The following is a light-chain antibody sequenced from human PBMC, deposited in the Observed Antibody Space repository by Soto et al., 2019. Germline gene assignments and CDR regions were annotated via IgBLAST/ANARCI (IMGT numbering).Light chain of an antibody. CDR3: QQYNNWPLT. J-gene: IGKJ4*01. Sequence: EIVMTQSPATLSVSPGERATPSCRASQSVSSNLAWFQQKPGQAPRVLIYGASTRATGTPARFSGSGSGTEFTLTISSLQSEDFAVYYCQQYNNWPLTFGGGTKVDIK. V-gene: IGKV3-15*01. CDR2: GAS. CDR1: QSVSSN.